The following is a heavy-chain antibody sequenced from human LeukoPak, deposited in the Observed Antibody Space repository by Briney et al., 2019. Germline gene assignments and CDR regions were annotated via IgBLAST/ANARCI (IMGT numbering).Heavy chain of an antibody. CDR1: GFTFNNYA. CDR2: VVSSGDTT. J-gene: IGHJ4*02. D-gene: IGHD4-17*01. V-gene: IGHV3-23*01. CDR3: AKFGFWVRGDYDFNY. Sequence: PGGSLRLSCAASGFTFNNYAMSWVRQVPGEGLEWVSSVVSSGDTTLYADSVKGRSTISRDNSKNTLYLQMNSLRAEDTAIYYCAKFGFWVRGDYDFNYWGQGTLVTVSS.